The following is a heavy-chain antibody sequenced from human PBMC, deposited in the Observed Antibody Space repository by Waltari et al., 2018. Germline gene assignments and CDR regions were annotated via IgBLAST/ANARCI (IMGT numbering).Heavy chain of an antibody. V-gene: IGHV1-2*06. J-gene: IGHJ3*01. CDR1: GYTFTGYY. CDR3: ARGSLYCGYTSCSLPF. D-gene: IGHD2-2*01. Sequence: QVQLVQSGTEVKKPGASMKVSCKASGYTFTGYYLHWVRQAPGQGLEWMGRINPHSGGTNYAQKFQGRVTMTRDTSISTAYMDLSRLTSDDTAVYYCARGSLYCGYTSCSLPFWGQGTMVTVSS. CDR2: INPHSGGT.